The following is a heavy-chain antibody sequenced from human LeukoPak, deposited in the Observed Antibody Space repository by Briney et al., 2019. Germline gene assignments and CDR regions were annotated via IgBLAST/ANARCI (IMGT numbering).Heavy chain of an antibody. CDR2: INSDGSST. CDR1: GFTFSNYW. D-gene: IGHD6-19*01. V-gene: IGHV3-74*03. Sequence: GGSLRLSCAAFGFTFSNYWIHWVRQAPGKGLVWVSRINSDGSSTKYADSVKGRFTISRDNAKNTLYLQMNSLRAEDTAVYYCATVAGTFSDAFDIWGQGTMVTVSS. CDR3: ATVAGTFSDAFDI. J-gene: IGHJ3*02.